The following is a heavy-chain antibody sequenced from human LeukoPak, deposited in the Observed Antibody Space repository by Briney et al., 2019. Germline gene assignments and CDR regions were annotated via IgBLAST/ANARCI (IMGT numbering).Heavy chain of an antibody. Sequence: GSLRLSCAASGFTFRDYFMSWIRQAPGKGLEWVAYTNTAGNTIYYPHSMTGRFTISRDNAKNSLYLQMNTLRAEDTAVYYCARATYDSSAVDAFDIWGQGTMVTVSP. D-gene: IGHD3-22*01. CDR1: GFTFRDYF. CDR2: TNTAGNTI. V-gene: IGHV3-11*01. CDR3: ARATYDSSAVDAFDI. J-gene: IGHJ3*02.